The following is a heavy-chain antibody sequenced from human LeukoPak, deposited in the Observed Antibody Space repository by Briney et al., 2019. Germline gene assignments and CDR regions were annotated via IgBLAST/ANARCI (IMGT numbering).Heavy chain of an antibody. CDR3: AKVDSSSWEFFDY. J-gene: IGHJ4*02. V-gene: IGHV3-30*18. CDR2: ISYDGSNK. D-gene: IGHD6-13*01. CDR1: GFTFSSYG. Sequence: PGRSLRLSCAASGFTFSSYGMHWVRPAPGKGLEWVAVISYDGSNKYYADSVKGRFTISRDNSKNTLYLQMNSLRAEDTAVYYCAKVDSSSWEFFDYWGQGTLVTVSS.